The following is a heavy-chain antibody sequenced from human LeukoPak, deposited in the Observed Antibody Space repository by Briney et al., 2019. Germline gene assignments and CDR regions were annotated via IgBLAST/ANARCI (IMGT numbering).Heavy chain of an antibody. J-gene: IGHJ5*02. CDR2: ISSSGSTI. V-gene: IGHV3-48*03. Sequence: GGSLRLSCAASGFTFSSYEMNWVRQAPGKGLEWVSYISSSGSTIYYADSVKGRFTISRDNAKNSLYLQMNSLRAEDTAVYYCARSYGGYPNWFDPWGQGTLVTVSS. CDR3: ARSYGGYPNWFDP. D-gene: IGHD2-15*01. CDR1: GFTFSSYE.